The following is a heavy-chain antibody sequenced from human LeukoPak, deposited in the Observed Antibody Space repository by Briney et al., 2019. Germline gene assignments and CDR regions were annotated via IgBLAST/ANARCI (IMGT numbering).Heavy chain of an antibody. CDR1: GGSISSSSYY. Sequence: PSETLSLTCTVSGGSISSSSYYWGWIRQPPGKGLEWIGYIYYSGSTNYNPSLKSRVTISVDTSKNQFSLKLSSVTAADTAVYYCARDLGKGGYWGQGTLVTVSS. CDR2: IYYSGST. D-gene: IGHD3-16*01. J-gene: IGHJ4*02. CDR3: ARDLGKGGY. V-gene: IGHV4-61*01.